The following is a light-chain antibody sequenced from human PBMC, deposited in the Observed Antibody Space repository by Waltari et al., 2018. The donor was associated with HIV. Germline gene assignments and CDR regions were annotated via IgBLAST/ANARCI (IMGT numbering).Light chain of an antibody. Sequence: SYVLTQPPSVSVAPGQTARITRGGNNIGTKNMPWYQQRPGQAPVLVAADDSDRPSDIPERFSGSNSANTATLSISRVEAGDEADYYCQVWDYNSDRWVFGGGTKLTVL. J-gene: IGLJ3*02. CDR2: DDS. V-gene: IGLV3-21*02. CDR1: NIGTKN. CDR3: QVWDYNSDRWV.